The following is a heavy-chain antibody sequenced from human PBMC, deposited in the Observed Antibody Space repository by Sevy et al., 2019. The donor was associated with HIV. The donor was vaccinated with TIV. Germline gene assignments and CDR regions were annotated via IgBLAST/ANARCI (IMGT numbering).Heavy chain of an antibody. CDR1: GGTFSSYA. J-gene: IGHJ3*02. V-gene: IGHV1-69*13. CDR2: IIPIFGTA. D-gene: IGHD2-2*02. Sequence: ASLKVSCKASGGTFSSYAISWVRQAPGQGLEWMGGIIPIFGTANYAQKFQGRVTITADESTSTAYMELSSLRSEDTAVYYCAREGLYCSSTSCYTGGAFDIWGQGTMVTVSS. CDR3: AREGLYCSSTSCYTGGAFDI.